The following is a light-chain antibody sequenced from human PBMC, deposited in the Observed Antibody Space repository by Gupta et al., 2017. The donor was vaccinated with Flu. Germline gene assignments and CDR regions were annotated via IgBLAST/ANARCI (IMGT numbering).Light chain of an antibody. Sequence: VTISCTGTSSDVGGYKYVSWYQQHRGKAPKLMIYDVNKRPSGVPDRFSGSKSGNTASLTISGLQAEDEADYYCCSYAGRDISVFGGGTKLTVL. J-gene: IGLJ3*02. CDR3: CSYAGRDISV. CDR2: DVN. V-gene: IGLV2-11*01. CDR1: SSDVGGYKY.